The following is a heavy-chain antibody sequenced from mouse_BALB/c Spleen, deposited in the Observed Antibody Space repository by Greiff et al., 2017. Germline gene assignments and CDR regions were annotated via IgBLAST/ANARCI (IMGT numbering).Heavy chain of an antibody. D-gene: IGHD2-14*01. J-gene: IGHJ4*01. CDR1: GYTFTSYT. CDR2: INPSSGYT. Sequence: VKVVESGAELARPGASVKMSCKASGYTFTSYTMHWVKQRPGQGLEWIGYINPSSGYTNYNQKFKDKATLTADKSSSTAYMQLSSLTSEDSAVYYCARRGYDVGYAMDYWGQGTSVTVSS. CDR3: ARRGYDVGYAMDY. V-gene: IGHV1-4*01.